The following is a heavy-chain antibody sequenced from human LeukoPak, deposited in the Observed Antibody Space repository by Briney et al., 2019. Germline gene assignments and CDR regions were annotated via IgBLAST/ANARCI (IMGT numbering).Heavy chain of an antibody. CDR2: IRYDGSNK. CDR1: GFTFSSYG. J-gene: IGHJ4*02. D-gene: IGHD3-22*01. CDR3: AITPGPYDSSTNYYPFDY. V-gene: IGHV3-30*02. Sequence: GGSLRLSCAASGFTFSSYGMHWVRQAPGKGLEWVAFIRYDGSNKYYADSVKGRFTISRDNSKNTLYLQMNSLRAEDTAVYYCAITPGPYDSSTNYYPFDYWGQGTLVTVSS.